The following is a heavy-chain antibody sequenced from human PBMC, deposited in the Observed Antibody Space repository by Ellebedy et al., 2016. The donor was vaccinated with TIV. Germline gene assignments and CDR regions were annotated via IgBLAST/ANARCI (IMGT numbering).Heavy chain of an antibody. J-gene: IGHJ5*02. V-gene: IGHV3-11*01. Sequence: GESLKISXEASGFTFSDSYMSWIRQAPGKGLEWLSSIDGSGSAIYYAASVKGRFTISRDNAKNSLYLQMNDLRAEDTALYYCGTSRGSVRRGVVINGGPKFDPWGQGTLVTVSS. CDR2: IDGSGSAI. CDR3: GTSRGSVRRGVVINGGPKFDP. CDR1: GFTFSDSY. D-gene: IGHD3-10*01.